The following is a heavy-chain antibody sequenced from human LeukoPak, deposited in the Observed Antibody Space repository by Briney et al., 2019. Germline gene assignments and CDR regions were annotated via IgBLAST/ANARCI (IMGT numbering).Heavy chain of an antibody. D-gene: IGHD5-18*01. Sequence: SVKVSCKASGGTFSSYAISWVRQAPGQGLEWMGRIIPIFGIANYAQKFQGRVTITADKSTSTAYMELSSLRSEDTAVYYCARVPSARGYSYGWGPDYYGRDVWGQGTTVTVSS. V-gene: IGHV1-69*04. J-gene: IGHJ6*02. CDR1: GGTFSSYA. CDR2: IIPIFGIA. CDR3: ARVPSARGYSYGWGPDYYGRDV.